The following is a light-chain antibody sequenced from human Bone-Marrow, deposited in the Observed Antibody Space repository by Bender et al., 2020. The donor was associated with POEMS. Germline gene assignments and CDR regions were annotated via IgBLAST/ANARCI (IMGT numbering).Light chain of an antibody. CDR1: SSDFGPYNL. CDR2: EVF. Sequence: QSALTQAASVSGSPGQSITISCTGASSDFGPYNLVSRYQHHPGKAPKLMIYEVFKRPSGVSNRFSGSKSGNTASLTISGLQAEDEADYYCCSYVGSSTFYVFGTGTKVTVL. V-gene: IGLV2-23*02. CDR3: CSYVGSSTFYV. J-gene: IGLJ1*01.